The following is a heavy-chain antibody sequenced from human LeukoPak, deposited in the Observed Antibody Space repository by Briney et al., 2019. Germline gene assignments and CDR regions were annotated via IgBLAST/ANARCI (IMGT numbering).Heavy chain of an antibody. CDR2: INHYGTIV. J-gene: IGHJ4*02. D-gene: IGHD3/OR15-3a*01. V-gene: IGHV3-11*04. CDR1: GFTVSDSY. Sequence: GGSLRLSCAASGFTVSDSYMNWVRQAPGKGLEWISFINHYGTIVYYADSVRGRFATSRDNAKNSLYLQINNVGADDTAVYYCARDQDWAFDYWGQGTLVTVSS. CDR3: ARDQDWAFDY.